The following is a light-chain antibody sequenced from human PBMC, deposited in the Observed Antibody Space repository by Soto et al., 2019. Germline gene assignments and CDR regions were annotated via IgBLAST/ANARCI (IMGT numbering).Light chain of an antibody. CDR1: SSDVGSYNL. Sequence: SVLTQPASVSGSPGQSITISCTGTSSDVGSYNLVSWYQQHPGKAPKLMIYEVSKRPSGVSNRFSGSKSGNTASLTISGLQAEDEADYYCCSYAGSSTYVIGTGTKVTVL. V-gene: IGLV2-23*02. J-gene: IGLJ1*01. CDR2: EVS. CDR3: CSYAGSSTYV.